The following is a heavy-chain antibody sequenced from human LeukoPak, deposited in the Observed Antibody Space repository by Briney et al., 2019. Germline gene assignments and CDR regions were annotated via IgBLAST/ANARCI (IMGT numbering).Heavy chain of an antibody. D-gene: IGHD4-17*01. Sequence: SETLSLTCTVSGGXISSYQCSWIRQPPGKGLEWIGYIDYSGSTNYNPSLKSRVTISVDTSKNQFSLTLSSVTAADTAVYYCARDGGWAVTTYDALDIWGQGTMVTVSS. J-gene: IGHJ3*02. CDR3: ARDGGWAVTTYDALDI. V-gene: IGHV4-59*01. CDR1: GGXISSYQ. CDR2: IDYSGST.